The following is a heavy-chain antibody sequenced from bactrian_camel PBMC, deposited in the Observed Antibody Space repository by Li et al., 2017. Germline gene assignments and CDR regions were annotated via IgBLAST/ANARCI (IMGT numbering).Heavy chain of an antibody. D-gene: IGHD2*01. V-gene: IGHV3S55*01. Sequence: QVQLVESGGGSVQVGGSLRLSCAASVDTSSLYCMAWFHQAPGKDHELVARIDRAGTTWYRDSVKGRFIISRDDATNTLILQLDSLKTEDTARYYCTPGVYWGQGTQVTVS. CDR2: IDRAGTT. J-gene: IGHJ4*01. CDR1: VDTSSLYC. CDR3: TPGVY.